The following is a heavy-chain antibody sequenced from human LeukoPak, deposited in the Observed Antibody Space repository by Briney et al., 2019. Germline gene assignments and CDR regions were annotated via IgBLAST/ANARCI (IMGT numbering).Heavy chain of an antibody. V-gene: IGHV1-46*01. CDR2: INPSGGDT. D-gene: IGHD2-2*01. Sequence: ASVKVSCKPSGYTFTSYYMHWVRQAPGLGLEWMGIINPSGGDTSYAQKFQGRVTTTRDTSTSTVYMEVVSLRSEDTAVYYCARGCRVVPGVHNVGMTSYYNGLDVWGQGTTVTVSS. CDR3: ARGCRVVPGVHNVGMTSYYNGLDV. CDR1: GYTFTSYY. J-gene: IGHJ6*02.